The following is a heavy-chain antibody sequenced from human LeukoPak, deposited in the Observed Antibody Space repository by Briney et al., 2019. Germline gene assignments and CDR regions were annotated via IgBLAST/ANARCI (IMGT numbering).Heavy chain of an antibody. J-gene: IGHJ5*02. D-gene: IGHD2-15*01. Sequence: GGSLRLSCAASGFTFSSYSMNWVRQAPGKGLEWVSSISSSSSYIYYADSVKGRFTISRDNAKNSLYLQMNSLRAEDTAVYYCARARYCSGGSCPEVWFDPWGHGTLVTVSS. CDR2: ISSSSSYI. V-gene: IGHV3-21*01. CDR3: ARARYCSGGSCPEVWFDP. CDR1: GFTFSSYS.